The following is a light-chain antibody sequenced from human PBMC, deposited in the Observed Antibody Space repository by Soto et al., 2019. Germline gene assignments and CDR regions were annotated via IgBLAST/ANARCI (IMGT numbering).Light chain of an antibody. J-gene: IGKJ1*01. V-gene: IGKV3-20*01. CDR1: QSVSSSY. CDR2: GAS. Sequence: EIVLTQSPGTLSLSPGERATLSCRASQSVSSSYLAWYQQKPGQAPRLLIYGASSRATGIPDRFSGSGSGTDFTLTISRMETADFAVYYCQQYGSSPGTFGQATKVDI. CDR3: QQYGSSPGT.